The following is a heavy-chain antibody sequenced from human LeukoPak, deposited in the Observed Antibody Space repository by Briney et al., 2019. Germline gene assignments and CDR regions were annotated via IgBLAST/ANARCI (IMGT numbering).Heavy chain of an antibody. CDR2: ISHSGST. D-gene: IGHD3-10*01. V-gene: IGHV4-34*01. CDR1: GGSFSGYY. Sequence: SETLSLTCAVYGGSFSGYYWSWIRQPPGKGLEWIGEISHSGSTNYNPSLKSRVTISIDTSRNQFSLKLNSVTAADTAVYYCARRDYYGSGSYNYWGQGTLVTVSS. CDR3: ARRDYYGSGSYNY. J-gene: IGHJ4*02.